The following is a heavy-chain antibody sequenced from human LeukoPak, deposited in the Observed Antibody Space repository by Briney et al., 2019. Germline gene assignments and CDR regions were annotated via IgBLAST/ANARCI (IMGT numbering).Heavy chain of an antibody. CDR1: GGSISSYY. D-gene: IGHD1/OR15-1a*01. CDR3: ARVGRSRTIDY. Sequence: SETLSLTCTVSGGSISSYYWSWIRQPPGKGLEWIGYIYYSGSTNYNPSLKSRVTISVDTSKNQFSLRLSSVIAADTAVYYCARVGRSRTIDYWGQGTLVTVSS. V-gene: IGHV4-59*01. J-gene: IGHJ4*02. CDR2: IYYSGST.